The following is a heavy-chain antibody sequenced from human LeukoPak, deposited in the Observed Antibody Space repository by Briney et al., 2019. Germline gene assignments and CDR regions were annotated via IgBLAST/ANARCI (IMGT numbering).Heavy chain of an antibody. J-gene: IGHJ6*03. CDR3: AKSSMVRGVAVYYYYYYMDV. D-gene: IGHD3-10*01. CDR2: ISGSGGST. CDR1: GFTFSSYA. Sequence: SGGSLRLSGAASGFTFSSYAMSWVRQAPGKGLEWVSAISGSGGSTYYADSVKGRFTISRDNSKNTLYLQMNSLRAEDTAVYYCAKSSMVRGVAVYYYYYYMDVWGKGTTVTVSS. V-gene: IGHV3-23*01.